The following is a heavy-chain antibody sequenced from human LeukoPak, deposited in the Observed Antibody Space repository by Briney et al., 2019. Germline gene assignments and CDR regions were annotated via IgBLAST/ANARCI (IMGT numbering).Heavy chain of an antibody. CDR3: ARARDSSGINWFDP. J-gene: IGHJ5*02. D-gene: IGHD6-19*01. CDR2: INPNSGGT. Sequence: ASVKVSCKASGYTFTSYGISWVRQAPGQGLEWMGRINPNSGGTNYAQKFQGRVTMTRDTSISTAYMELSRLRSDDTAVYYCARARDSSGINWFDPWGQGTLVTVSS. V-gene: IGHV1-2*06. CDR1: GYTFTSYG.